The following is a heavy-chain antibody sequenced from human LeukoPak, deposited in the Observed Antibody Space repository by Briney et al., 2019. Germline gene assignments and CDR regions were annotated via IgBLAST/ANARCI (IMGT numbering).Heavy chain of an antibody. J-gene: IGHJ5*02. Sequence: PSETLSLTCAVYGGSFSGYYWSWIRQPPGKGLEWIGEINHSGSTNYNPSLKSRVTISVDTSKNQFSLKLSSMTAADTAVYYCATAPYEYIWGTYRTNWFDPWGQGTLVTVSS. D-gene: IGHD3-16*02. CDR1: GGSFSGYY. CDR3: ATAPYEYIWGTYRTNWFDP. V-gene: IGHV4-34*01. CDR2: INHSGST.